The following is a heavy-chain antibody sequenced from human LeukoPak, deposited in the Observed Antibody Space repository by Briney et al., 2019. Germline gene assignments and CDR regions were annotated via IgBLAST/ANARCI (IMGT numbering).Heavy chain of an antibody. Sequence: SETLSLTCTVSGGSISSSSYYWGWIRQPPGKGLEWIGNIYYSGSTYYNPSLESRVTMSLDTSKDQFSLDVNSMAAADTGVYYCTRSFPGIVGAADFWGQGTLVTVSS. V-gene: IGHV4-39*07. CDR3: TRSFPGIVGAADF. CDR1: GGSISSSSYY. D-gene: IGHD1-26*01. CDR2: IYYSGST. J-gene: IGHJ4*02.